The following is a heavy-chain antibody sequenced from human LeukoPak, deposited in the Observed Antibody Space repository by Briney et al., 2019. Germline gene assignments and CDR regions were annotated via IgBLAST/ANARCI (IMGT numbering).Heavy chain of an antibody. CDR1: GFTFINYA. CDR2: ISGSGAST. J-gene: IGHJ4*02. D-gene: IGHD2-2*01. Sequence: GGSLRLSCAASGFTFINYALAWVRQAPGKGLEWLSAISGSGASTYYADPGKGRFTIFRDTSKNTLYLQMNSLRVEDTAVYYCARQLVVPAAFDYWDQETLVTVSS. CDR3: ARQLVVPAAFDY. V-gene: IGHV3-23*01.